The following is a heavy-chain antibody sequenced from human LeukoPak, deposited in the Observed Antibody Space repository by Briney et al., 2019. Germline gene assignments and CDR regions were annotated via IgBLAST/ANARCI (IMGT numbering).Heavy chain of an antibody. D-gene: IGHD2-2*01. CDR2: ISSNSGYI. CDR3: ARSRYCSSTSCPSGEY. V-gene: IGHV3-21*01. J-gene: IGHJ4*02. CDR1: GFTFSTYS. Sequence: GGSLRLSCAASGFTFSTYSMNWVRQAPGKGLEWVSYISSNSGYIYYADSLKGRFTISRDNAKNSLYLQMNSLRAEDTAVYYFARSRYCSSTSCPSGEYWGQGTLVTVSS.